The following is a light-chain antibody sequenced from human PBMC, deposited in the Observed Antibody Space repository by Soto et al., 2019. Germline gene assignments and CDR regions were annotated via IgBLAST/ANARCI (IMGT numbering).Light chain of an antibody. V-gene: IGLV2-14*03. Sequence: QSALTQPASVSGSPGQSIAISCTGTSSDFDGFTKVSWYQHHPDKAPKLMMYDVTNRPSGVSDRFSGSKSGNTASLTTSGLQAEDEADYYCSSFTSSFTYVFGSGTKLTVL. CDR2: DVT. CDR1: SSDFDGFTK. J-gene: IGLJ1*01. CDR3: SSFTSSFTYV.